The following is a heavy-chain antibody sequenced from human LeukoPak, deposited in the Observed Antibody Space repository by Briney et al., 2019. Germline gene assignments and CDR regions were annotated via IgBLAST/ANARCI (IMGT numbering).Heavy chain of an antibody. CDR1: GFTFSSYG. CDR3: GKVPYSSGWYASPEF. J-gene: IGHJ4*02. V-gene: IGHV3-23*01. Sequence: PGGSLRLSCAASGFTFSSYGMSWVRQAPGTVLEWVSAISDSGNSTYYADSVKGRFTISRDNSKNTLYLQMNSLRAEDTAVFYCGKVPYSSGWYASPEFWGQGTLVTASS. D-gene: IGHD6-19*01. CDR2: ISDSGNST.